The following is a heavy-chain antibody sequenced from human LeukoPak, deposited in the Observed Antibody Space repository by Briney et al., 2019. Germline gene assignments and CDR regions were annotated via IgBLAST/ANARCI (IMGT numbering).Heavy chain of an antibody. Sequence: SETLPLTCTVSGGSVSSGSYYWSWIRQPPGKGLEWIGYIYYSGSTNYNPSLKSRVTISVDTSKNQFSLKLSSVTAADTAVYYCASGVVVAATASFDPWGQGTLVTVSS. CDR1: GGSVSSGSYY. J-gene: IGHJ5*02. V-gene: IGHV4-61*01. D-gene: IGHD2-15*01. CDR2: IYYSGST. CDR3: ASGVVVAATASFDP.